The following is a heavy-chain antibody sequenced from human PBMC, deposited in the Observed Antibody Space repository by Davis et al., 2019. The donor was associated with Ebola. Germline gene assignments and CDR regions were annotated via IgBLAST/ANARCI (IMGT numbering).Heavy chain of an antibody. V-gene: IGHV3-49*04. D-gene: IGHD3-22*01. J-gene: IGHJ2*01. CDR1: GFTFGDYA. Sequence: GGSLRLSCTTSGFTFGDYAMTWVRQAPGKGLEWVGFIRSKRYDGTTQYAASVKGRFTISRDNSNNTLYLQVGSVRAEDMAVYYCARAPRENYYDLYFDLWGRGTRVTVSS. CDR3: ARAPRENYYDLYFDL. CDR2: IRSKRYDGTT.